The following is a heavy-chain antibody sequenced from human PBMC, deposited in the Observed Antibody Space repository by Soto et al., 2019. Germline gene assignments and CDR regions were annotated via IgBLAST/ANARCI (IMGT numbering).Heavy chain of an antibody. CDR1: GGSISSYY. V-gene: IGHV4-59*01. J-gene: IGHJ1*01. D-gene: IGHD6-19*01. CDR2: IYYSGST. Sequence: PSETLSLTCTVSGGSISSYYWSWIRQPPGKGLEWIGYIYYSGSTNYNPSLKSRVTISVDTSKNQFSLKLSSVTAADTAVYYCASSYSSGWYEFYFQHGGQGTLVTV. CDR3: ASSYSSGWYEFYFQH.